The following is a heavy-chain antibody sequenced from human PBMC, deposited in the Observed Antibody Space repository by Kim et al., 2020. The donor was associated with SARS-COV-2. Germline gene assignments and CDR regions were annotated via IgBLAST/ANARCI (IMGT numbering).Heavy chain of an antibody. CDR1: GHSFTNYW. D-gene: IGHD5-18*01. J-gene: IGHJ5*02. CDR2: IYLRDSDT. Sequence: GESLKISCKSSGHSFTNYWIGWVRQLPGKGLEWMGIIYLRDSDTRYSPSFQDQVTISADKSISTAYLQWSSLKASDTAIYYCARYSGRYIYGSWGQGTLVTVSS. CDR3: ARYSGRYIYGS. V-gene: IGHV5-51*01.